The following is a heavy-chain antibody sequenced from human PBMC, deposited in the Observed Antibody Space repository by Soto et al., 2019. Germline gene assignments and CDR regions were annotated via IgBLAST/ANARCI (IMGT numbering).Heavy chain of an antibody. D-gene: IGHD3-3*01. CDR1: GGSISSHY. CDR2: VYYSGST. CDR3: ARLARYDFWSGFASDAFDI. J-gene: IGHJ3*02. V-gene: IGHV4-59*08. Sequence: ASETLSLTCTVSGGSISSHYWSWIRQPPGQGLEWIGYVYYSGSTNYNPSLKSRVTISVDTSKNQFSLKLSSVTAADTAVYYCARLARYDFWSGFASDAFDIWGQGTMVT.